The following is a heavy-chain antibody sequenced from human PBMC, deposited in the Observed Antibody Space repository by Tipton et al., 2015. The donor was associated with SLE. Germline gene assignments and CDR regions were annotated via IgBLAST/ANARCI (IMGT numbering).Heavy chain of an antibody. CDR3: ARAILTGWWFAP. CDR2: IYHSGST. CDR1: GYSISSGYY. J-gene: IGHJ5*02. D-gene: IGHD3-9*01. V-gene: IGHV4-38-2*02. Sequence: TLSLTCTVSGYSISSGYYWGWIRQPPGKGLEWIGSIYHSGSTYYNPSLKSRVTISVDTSKNQFSLRLNSVSAADTAVYYCARAILTGWWFAPWGQGTLVTVSS.